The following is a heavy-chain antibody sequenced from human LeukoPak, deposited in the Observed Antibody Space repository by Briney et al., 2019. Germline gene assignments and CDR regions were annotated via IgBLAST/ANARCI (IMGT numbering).Heavy chain of an antibody. D-gene: IGHD3-10*01. CDR3: ARGLNTLVRGASDAFDL. J-gene: IGHJ3*01. CDR2: INPNSGGT. V-gene: IGHV1-2*02. Sequence: ASVKVSCKASGYTFTGYYMHWVRQAPGQGLEWTGWINPNSGGTNYAQKFQGRVTMTRDTSISTAYMELSSLRSEDSAVYYCARGLNTLVRGASDAFDLWGQGTMVTVSS. CDR1: GYTFTGYY.